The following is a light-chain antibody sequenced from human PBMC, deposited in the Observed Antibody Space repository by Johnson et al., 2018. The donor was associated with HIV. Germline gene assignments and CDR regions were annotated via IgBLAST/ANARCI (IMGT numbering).Light chain of an antibody. CDR2: ENN. CDR1: SSNIGDNY. Sequence: QSVLTQPPSVSAVPGQKVTISCSGSSSNIGDNYVSWYQQLPGTAPKLLIYENNKRPSGIPDRFSGSKSGTSATLGITGLQTENEDDYYCGTWDSSLSAYVFGIGTKVTVL. V-gene: IGLV1-51*02. J-gene: IGLJ1*01. CDR3: GTWDSSLSAYV.